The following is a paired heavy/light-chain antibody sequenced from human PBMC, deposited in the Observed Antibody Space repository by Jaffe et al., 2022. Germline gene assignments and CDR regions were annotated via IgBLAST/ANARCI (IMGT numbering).Heavy chain of an antibody. D-gene: IGHD6-25*01. V-gene: IGHV1-2*02. CDR1: GYTFTGYY. J-gene: IGHJ3*02. CDR3: ARGQREMSTNSHAFDI. Sequence: QAQLVQSGAEVKKPGASVKVSCKASGYTFTGYYMHWVRQAPGQGLEWMGWINGNSGGTNYAQKFQGRVTMTRDTSISTTYMELSRLSSDDTAIYYCARGQREMSTNSHAFDIWGQGTMVTVSS. CDR2: INGNSGGT.
Light chain of an antibody. V-gene: IGLV2-23*02. CDR3: CSYTSSNTGYV. CDR1: SSEVGSYNL. Sequence: QSALTQPASVSGSPGQSITISCTGTSSEVGSYNLVSWYQQYPGKAPKLMIYEVSKRPSGVSNRFSGSKSGNTASLTISGLQAEDEADYYCCSYTSSNTGYVFGTGTKVTVL. J-gene: IGLJ1*01. CDR2: EVS.